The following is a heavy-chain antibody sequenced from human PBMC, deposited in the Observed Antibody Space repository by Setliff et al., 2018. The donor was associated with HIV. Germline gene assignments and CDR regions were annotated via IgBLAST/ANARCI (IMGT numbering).Heavy chain of an antibody. CDR1: GGSIYNFY. J-gene: IGHJ5*01. Sequence: SETLSLTCSVSGGSIYNFYWSWIRQSPGKGLEWIGYIYSTGSTNYNPSLKSRVTMSVDTSKNQFSLRLTSVTAADTAVYYCARTTYSGSYFNDSWGQGTLVTVSS. CDR2: IYSTGST. CDR3: ARTTYSGSYFNDS. V-gene: IGHV4-4*09. D-gene: IGHD1-26*01.